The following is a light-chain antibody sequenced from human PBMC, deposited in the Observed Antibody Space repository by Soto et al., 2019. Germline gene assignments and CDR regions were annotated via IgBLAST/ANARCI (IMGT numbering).Light chain of an antibody. Sequence: QSALTQPASVSGSPGQSITISCTGTSSEVGGYNYVSWYQQHPGKAPKLMIYEVSNRPSGVSHRFSGSKSGNTASLTISGLQAEDEADYYCSSYTSSSTLVFGTGTKLTVL. CDR1: SSEVGGYNY. CDR3: SSYTSSSTLV. J-gene: IGLJ1*01. V-gene: IGLV2-14*01. CDR2: EVS.